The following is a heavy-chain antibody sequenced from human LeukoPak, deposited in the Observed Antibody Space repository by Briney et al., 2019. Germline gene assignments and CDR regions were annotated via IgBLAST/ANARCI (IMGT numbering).Heavy chain of an antibody. V-gene: IGHV3-21*01. CDR3: ARVNGADSAAYLMGGYYFDY. CDR1: GFTFSSYS. Sequence: PGGSLRLSCAASGFTFSSYSMNWVRLAPGKGLEWVSSISSSSSYIYYADSVKGRFTISRDNAKNSLYLQMNSLRAEDTAVYYCARVNGADSAAYLMGGYYFDYWGQGTLVTVSS. D-gene: IGHD6-13*01. CDR2: ISSSSSYI. J-gene: IGHJ4*02.